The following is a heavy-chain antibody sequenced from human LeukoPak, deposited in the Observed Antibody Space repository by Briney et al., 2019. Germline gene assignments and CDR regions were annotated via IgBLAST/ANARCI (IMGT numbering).Heavy chain of an antibody. J-gene: IGHJ6*02. CDR1: GFTFSSYW. CDR2: INSDGSST. CDR3: ARDPSDAVHCDYYHGMDV. Sequence: GGSLRLSCAASGFTFSSYWMHWVRQAPGKGLVWVSRINSDGSSTSYADSVKGRFTISRDNAKNTLYLQMNSLRAEDTAVYYCARDPSDAVHCDYYHGMDVWGQGTTVTVSS. V-gene: IGHV3-74*01. D-gene: IGHD2-21*01.